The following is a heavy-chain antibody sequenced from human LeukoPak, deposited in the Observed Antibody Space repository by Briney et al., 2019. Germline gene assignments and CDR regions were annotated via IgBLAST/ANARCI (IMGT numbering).Heavy chain of an antibody. D-gene: IGHD6-19*01. CDR1: GFTFIRYW. Sequence: GALRLSCAASGFTFIRYWMSWVRQAPGKGLEWVANIKQDGSEKYYVDSVKGRFTISRDNAKNSLYLQMNSLRAEDTALYYCAKDIAEGSGWFYYDYWGQGTLVTVSS. V-gene: IGHV3-7*03. CDR3: AKDIAEGSGWFYYDY. CDR2: IKQDGSEK. J-gene: IGHJ4*02.